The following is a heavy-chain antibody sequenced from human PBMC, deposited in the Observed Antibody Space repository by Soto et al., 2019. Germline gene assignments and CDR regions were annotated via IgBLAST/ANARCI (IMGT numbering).Heavy chain of an antibody. CDR2: INHSGIT. D-gene: IGHD2-21*01. CDR1: GGSFSGYY. CDR3: ARGRCGYNYYYMDV. V-gene: IGHV4-34*01. J-gene: IGHJ6*03. Sequence: QVQLQQWGAGLLKPSETLSLTCAVYGGSFSGYYWRWIRQPPGKGLEWIGEINHSGITNYNPSLKSRVTISLDTSKNQFSLKLSSVTAADTAVYYCARGRCGYNYYYMDVWGKGNTVTVSS.